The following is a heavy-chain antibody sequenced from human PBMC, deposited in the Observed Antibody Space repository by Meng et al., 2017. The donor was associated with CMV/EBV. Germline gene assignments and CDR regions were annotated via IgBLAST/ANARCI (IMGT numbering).Heavy chain of an antibody. Sequence: EVHLVDSGGGLVKPGGSLRLSCAVSQPIFSTYDMNWVRQAPGKGLEWVASIGRSGTDIAYSDSVRGRFTISRDIPKNSLYLQMNSLRAEDTAVYYCARGDYFDYWGQGTLVTVSS. CDR1: QPIFSTYD. V-gene: IGHV3-21*01. J-gene: IGHJ4*02. CDR3: ARGDYFDY. CDR2: IGRSGTDI.